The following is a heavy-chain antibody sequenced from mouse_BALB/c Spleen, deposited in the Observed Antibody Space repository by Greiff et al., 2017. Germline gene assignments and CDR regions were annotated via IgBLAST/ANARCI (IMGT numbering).Heavy chain of an antibody. D-gene: IGHD2-3*01. CDR2: ISSGSSTI. J-gene: IGHJ2*01. V-gene: IGHV5-17*02. Sequence: DVQLVESGGGLVQPGGSRKLSCAASGFTFSSFGMHWVRQAPEKGLEWVAYISSGSSTIYYADTVKGRFTISRDNPKNTLFLQMTSLRSEDTAMYYCARTDGYGFDYWGQGTTLTVSS. CDR1: GFTFSSFG. CDR3: ARTDGYGFDY.